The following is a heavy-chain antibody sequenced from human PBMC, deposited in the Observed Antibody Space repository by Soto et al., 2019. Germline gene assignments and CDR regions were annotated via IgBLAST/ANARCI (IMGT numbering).Heavy chain of an antibody. CDR1: GFTFSSYS. CDR3: ARDGVVDYYMDV. Sequence: ESGGGLVKPGGSLRLSCAASGFTFSSYSMNWVRQAPGKGLEWVSSISSSSSYIYYADSVKGRFTISRDNAKNSLYLQMNSLRAEDTAVYYCARDGVVDYYMDVWGKGTTVTVSS. V-gene: IGHV3-21*01. J-gene: IGHJ6*03. D-gene: IGHD2-2*01. CDR2: ISSSSSYI.